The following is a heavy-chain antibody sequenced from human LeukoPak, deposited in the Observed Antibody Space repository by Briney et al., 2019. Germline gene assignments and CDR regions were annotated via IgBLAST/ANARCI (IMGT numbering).Heavy chain of an antibody. CDR2: ISGSGGST. Sequence: GGSLRLSCAASGFTFSSYAMSWVRQAPGKGLEWVSAISGSGGSTYYADSVKGRFTISRDNSKNTVHLQMNSLRAEDTAVYYCAKVRLVYERSGLGFDHWGQGTLVTVSS. D-gene: IGHD3-22*01. CDR3: AKVRLVYERSGLGFDH. V-gene: IGHV3-23*01. J-gene: IGHJ4*02. CDR1: GFTFSSYA.